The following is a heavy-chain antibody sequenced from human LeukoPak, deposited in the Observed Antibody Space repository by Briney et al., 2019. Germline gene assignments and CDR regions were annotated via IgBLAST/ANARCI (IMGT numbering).Heavy chain of an antibody. V-gene: IGHV3-7*01. CDR2: INQDGSTQ. Sequence: PGGSLRLSCAAPGFPFSGYWMDWVRQAPGKGMEWVANINQDGSTQYYAASVKGRFTISRDNAKSSLYLQMNILRAEDTAVYYCSRSLDYLGQGALVTVSS. J-gene: IGHJ4*02. CDR3: SRSLDY. CDR1: GFPFSGYW.